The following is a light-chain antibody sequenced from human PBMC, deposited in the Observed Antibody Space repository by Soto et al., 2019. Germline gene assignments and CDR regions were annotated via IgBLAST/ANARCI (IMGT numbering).Light chain of an antibody. Sequence: IQLTQSPSSLSSSLGDRVTITCWASQGISSYLAWYQQKPGTAPKLLIYAASSLQSGVPSRFSGSGSGTEFTLTISSLKNEDFATYYCLQHNSYTRTFGQGTKVDIK. CDR3: LQHNSYTRT. J-gene: IGKJ1*01. V-gene: IGKV1-9*01. CDR2: AAS. CDR1: QGISSY.